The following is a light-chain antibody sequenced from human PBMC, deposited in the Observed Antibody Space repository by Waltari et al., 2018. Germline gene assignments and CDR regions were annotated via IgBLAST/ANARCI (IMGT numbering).Light chain of an antibody. J-gene: IGLJ2*01. CDR3: CSYAGGDTLI. V-gene: IGLV2-23*02. Sequence: QSALTQPASVSGSPGQSITISCTGTSSDVGGYSLFSWSQQHPGKAPTVIIYEVTKRPSGVSNRFSGAKSGNTASLSISGLQAEDEADYYCCSYAGGDTLIFGGGTKLTVL. CDR2: EVT. CDR1: SSDVGGYSL.